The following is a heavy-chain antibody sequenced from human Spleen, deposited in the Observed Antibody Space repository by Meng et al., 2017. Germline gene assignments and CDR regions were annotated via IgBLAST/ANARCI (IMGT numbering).Heavy chain of an antibody. J-gene: IGHJ4*02. V-gene: IGHV3-49*04. CDR3: TRDRDWGGNYDHRLFDY. CDR2: TRRTAYGGTT. Sequence: GESLKISCAVSGFTFSTYWMSWVRQAPGKGLEWVGFTRRTAYGGTTEYAASVKGRFTISRDDSKSIAYLPKNSLKTEDTAVYYCTRDRDWGGNYDHRLFDYWGQGTLVTVSS. CDR1: GFTFSTYW. D-gene: IGHD3-22*01.